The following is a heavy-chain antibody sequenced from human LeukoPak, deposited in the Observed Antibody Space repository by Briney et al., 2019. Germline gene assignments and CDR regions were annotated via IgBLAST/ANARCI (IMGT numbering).Heavy chain of an antibody. D-gene: IGHD6-6*01. CDR1: GFTFSSYW. CDR2: IKQDGSEK. CDR3: ARARSSSSSDTYYYYYYMDV. V-gene: IGHV3-7*01. Sequence: PGGSLRLSCAASGFTFSSYWMSWVRQAPGKGLEWVANIKQDGSEKYYVDSVKGRFTISRDNAKNSLYLQMNSLRAEDTAVYYCARARSSSSSDTYYYYYYMDVWGKGTTVTVSS. J-gene: IGHJ6*03.